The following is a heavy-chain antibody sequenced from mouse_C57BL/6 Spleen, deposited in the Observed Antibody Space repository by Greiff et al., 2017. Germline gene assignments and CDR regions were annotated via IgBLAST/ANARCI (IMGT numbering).Heavy chain of an antibody. Sequence: EVKLVESGGGLVKPGGSLKLSCAASGFTFSSYAMSWVRQTPEKRLEWVATISDGGSYTYYPDNVKGRFTISRDNAKNNLYLQMSHLKSEDTAMYYCAREDGYYASWFAYWGQGTLVTVSA. CDR2: ISDGGSYT. CDR1: GFTFSSYA. J-gene: IGHJ3*01. V-gene: IGHV5-4*01. D-gene: IGHD2-3*01. CDR3: AREDGYYASWFAY.